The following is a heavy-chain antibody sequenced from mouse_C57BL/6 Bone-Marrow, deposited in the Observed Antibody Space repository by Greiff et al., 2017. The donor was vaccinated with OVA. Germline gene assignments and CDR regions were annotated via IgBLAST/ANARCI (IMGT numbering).Heavy chain of an antibody. J-gene: IGHJ1*03. CDR2: ISGGGGNT. Sequence: EVQVVESGGGLVKPGGSLKLSCAASGFTFSSYTMSWVRQTPEKRLEWVATISGGGGNTYYPDSVKGRFTISRDNAKNTLYLQMSSLRSEDTALYYGARQGGRLLRSYWYFDVWGTGTTVTVSS. CDR3: ARQGGRLLRSYWYFDV. D-gene: IGHD1-1*01. CDR1: GFTFSSYT. V-gene: IGHV5-9*01.